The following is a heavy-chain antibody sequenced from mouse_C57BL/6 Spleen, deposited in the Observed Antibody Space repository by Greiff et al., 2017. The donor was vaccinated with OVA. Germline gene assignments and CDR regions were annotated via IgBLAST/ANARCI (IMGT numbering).Heavy chain of an antibody. CDR1: GYTFTSYW. V-gene: IGHV1-55*01. J-gene: IGHJ3*01. CDR2: IYPGSGST. CDR3: ARRGYDYDPFFAY. Sequence: QVQLQQSGAELVKPGASVKMSCKASGYTFTSYWITWVKQRPGQGLEWIGDIYPGSGSTNYNEKFKSKATLTLDTSSSTAYMQLSSLTSEDSAVYYCARRGYDYDPFFAYWGQGTLVTVSA. D-gene: IGHD2-4*01.